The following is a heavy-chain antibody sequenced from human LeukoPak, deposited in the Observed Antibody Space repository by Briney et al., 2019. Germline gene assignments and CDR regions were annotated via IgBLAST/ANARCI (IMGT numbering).Heavy chain of an antibody. Sequence: PGESLRLSCAASGFMLRSYWMSWVRQAPGKGLEWVANIDQDGTSKYYVDSVKGRFTISRDDAKNPLYLQMNSLRAEDTAVYYCARDLFSGSYYEDFWGQGTLVTVSS. CDR3: ARDLFSGSYYEDF. CDR1: GFMLRSYW. V-gene: IGHV3-7*01. CDR2: IDQDGTSK. D-gene: IGHD1-26*01. J-gene: IGHJ4*02.